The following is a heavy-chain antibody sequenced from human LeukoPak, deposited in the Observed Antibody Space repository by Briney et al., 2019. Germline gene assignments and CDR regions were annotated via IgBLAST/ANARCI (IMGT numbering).Heavy chain of an antibody. CDR2: IRYEGSNK. J-gene: IGHJ4*02. CDR1: GFTFSSYG. Sequence: GGSLRLSCAASGFTFSSYGMHWVRQAPGKGLEWVAFIRYEGSNKYYADSVKGRFTISRDNSKNTLYLQMNSLRAEDTAVYYCAKDGYSSGWYSGYFDYWGQGTLVTVSS. CDR3: AKDGYSSGWYSGYFDY. D-gene: IGHD6-19*01. V-gene: IGHV3-30*02.